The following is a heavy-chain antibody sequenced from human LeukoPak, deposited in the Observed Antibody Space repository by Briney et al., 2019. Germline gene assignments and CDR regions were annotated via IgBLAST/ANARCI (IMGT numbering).Heavy chain of an antibody. CDR2: INHSGST. J-gene: IGHJ5*02. CDR3: ARPPYYYGSGTLGGWFDP. V-gene: IGHV4-34*01. Sequence: PSETLFLTFSVYGDSFRGYYWGWIRQPPAKGLGWIGEINHSGSTNYNPSLKSRVTISVDTSKNQFSLKLSSVTAADTAVYYCARPPYYYGSGTLGGWFDPWGQGTLVTVSS. D-gene: IGHD3-10*01. CDR1: GDSFRGYY.